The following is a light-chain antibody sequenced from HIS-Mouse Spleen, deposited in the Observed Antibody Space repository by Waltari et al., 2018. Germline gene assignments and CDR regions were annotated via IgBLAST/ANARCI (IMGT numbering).Light chain of an antibody. CDR3: YSTDSSGNHRV. J-gene: IGLJ2*01. Sequence: SYELTQPPSVSVSPGQTARHTCSGDAFPKKLAYWYQQKSGQAPVLVIYEDSKRPSGIPERFSGSSSGTMATLTISGAQVEDEADYYCYSTDSSGNHRVFGGGTKLTVL. CDR1: AFPKKL. CDR2: EDS. V-gene: IGLV3-10*01.